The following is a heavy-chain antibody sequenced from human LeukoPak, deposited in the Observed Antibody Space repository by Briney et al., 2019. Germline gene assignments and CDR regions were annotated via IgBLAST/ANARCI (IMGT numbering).Heavy chain of an antibody. J-gene: IGHJ4*02. D-gene: IGHD3-22*01. CDR1: GYTFTGYY. Sequence: ASVKVSCKASGYTFTGYYMHWVRQAPGQGLEWMGWINPNSGGTNYARKFQGRVTMTRDTSISTAYMELSSLRSEDTAVYYCASIKDSSGYSFDYWGQGTLVTVSS. CDR3: ASIKDSSGYSFDY. CDR2: INPNSGGT. V-gene: IGHV1-2*02.